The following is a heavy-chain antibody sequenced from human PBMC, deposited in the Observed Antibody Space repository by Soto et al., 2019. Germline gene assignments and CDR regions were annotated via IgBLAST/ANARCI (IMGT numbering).Heavy chain of an antibody. CDR3: ARGARVVPAAIPPYYYYGMDV. J-gene: IGHJ6*02. CDR1: GGTFSSYA. Sequence: GASVKVSCKASGGTFSSYAISWVRQAPGQGLEWMGGIIPIFGTANYAQKFQGRVTITADESTSTAYMELSSLRSEDPAVYYCARGARVVPAAIPPYYYYGMDVWGQGTTVTVSS. V-gene: IGHV1-69*13. D-gene: IGHD2-2*02. CDR2: IIPIFGTA.